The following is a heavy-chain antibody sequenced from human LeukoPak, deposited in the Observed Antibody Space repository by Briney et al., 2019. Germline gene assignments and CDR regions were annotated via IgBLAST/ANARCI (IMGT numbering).Heavy chain of an antibody. Sequence: ASVKVSCKASGYTFTTYDINWVRQAPGQGLEWMGRISAYNGNTNYAQKFQGRVTVTTDTSTRTAYMELRSLTSDDTAVYFCARITGTTVTTKRFDYWDQGTLVTVSS. J-gene: IGHJ4*02. CDR2: ISAYNGNT. D-gene: IGHD4-17*01. CDR3: ARITGTTVTTKRFDY. V-gene: IGHV1-18*01. CDR1: GYTFTTYD.